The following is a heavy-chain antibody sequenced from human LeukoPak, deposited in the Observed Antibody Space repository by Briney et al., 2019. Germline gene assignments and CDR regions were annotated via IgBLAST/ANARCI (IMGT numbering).Heavy chain of an antibody. V-gene: IGHV4-4*02. J-gene: IGHJ3*02. CDR3: ARGDYGGNSGGAFDI. CDR1: GGSISSSNW. CDR2: IYHSGST. Sequence: SETLSLTCAVSGGSISSSNWWSWVRQPPGKGLEWIGEIYHSGSTNYNPSLKSRVTISVDKSKNQFSLKLSSVTAADTAVYYCARGDYGGNSGGAFDIWGQGTMVTVSS. D-gene: IGHD4-23*01.